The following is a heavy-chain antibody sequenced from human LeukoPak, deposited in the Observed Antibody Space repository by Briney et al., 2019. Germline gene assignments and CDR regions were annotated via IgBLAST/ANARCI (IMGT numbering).Heavy chain of an antibody. CDR3: ARRYDFWSGYYIGYYYYYYMDV. D-gene: IGHD3-3*01. CDR1: GYTFTSYY. V-gene: IGHV1-46*01. Sequence: GASVKVSCKASGYTFTSYYMHWVRQAPGQGLEWMGIINPSGGSTSYAQKFQGRVTMTRDMSTSTVYMELSSLRSEDTAVYYCARRYDFWSGYYIGYYYYYYMDVWGKETTVTVSS. CDR2: INPSGGST. J-gene: IGHJ6*03.